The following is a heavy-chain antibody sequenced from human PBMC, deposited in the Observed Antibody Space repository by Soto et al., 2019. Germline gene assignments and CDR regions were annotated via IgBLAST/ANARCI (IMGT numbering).Heavy chain of an antibody. CDR3: ARRYGDYFDE. Sequence: SETLSLTCTVSGGSISSYYWSWIRQPPGKGLEWIGYIYYSGSTNYNPSLKSRVTISVDTSKNQFSLKLSSVTAADTAVYYCARRYGDYFDERGQRTLVTVSS. V-gene: IGHV4-59*08. CDR2: IYYSGST. D-gene: IGHD4-17*01. J-gene: IGHJ4*02. CDR1: GGSISSYY.